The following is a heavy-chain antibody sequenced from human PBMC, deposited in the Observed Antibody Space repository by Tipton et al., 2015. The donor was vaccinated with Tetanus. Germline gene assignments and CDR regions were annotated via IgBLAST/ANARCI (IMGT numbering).Heavy chain of an antibody. Sequence: TLSLTCTVSGGSISSGDYYWSWIRQPPGKGLEWIGYIYYSGSTYYNPSLKSRVTISVDTSKNQFSLKLSSATAADTAVYYCARVVHIVVVTALGWFDPWGQGTLVTVSS. V-gene: IGHV4-30-4*01. CDR3: ARVVHIVVVTALGWFDP. D-gene: IGHD2-21*02. CDR1: GGSISSGDYY. CDR2: IYYSGST. J-gene: IGHJ5*02.